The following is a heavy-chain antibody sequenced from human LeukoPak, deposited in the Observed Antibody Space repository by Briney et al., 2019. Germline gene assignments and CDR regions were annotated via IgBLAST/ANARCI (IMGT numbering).Heavy chain of an antibody. V-gene: IGHV4-34*01. CDR2: INHSGST. CDR1: GGSFSGYY. Sequence: SETLSLTCAVYGGSFSGYYWSWIRQPPGKGLEWIGEINHSGSTNYNPSLKSRVTISVDTSKNQFSLKLSSVTAADTAVYYCARGSRRARQWLVLYYFDYWGQGTLVTVSS. J-gene: IGHJ4*02. CDR3: ARGSRRARQWLVLYYFDY. D-gene: IGHD6-19*01.